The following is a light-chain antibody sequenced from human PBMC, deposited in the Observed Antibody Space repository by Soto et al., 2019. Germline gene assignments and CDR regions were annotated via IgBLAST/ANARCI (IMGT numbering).Light chain of an antibody. CDR1: QSISSSY. CDR2: GAS. Sequence: EIVLTQSPGTLSLSPGERATLSCRASQSISSSYLVCYQQKPGQAPRLLMYGASSRASGIADRFSGSGSGADFTLTISRLEPEDFAVYYCQQYGSSPGTFGQGTKVEI. J-gene: IGKJ1*01. V-gene: IGKV3-20*01. CDR3: QQYGSSPGT.